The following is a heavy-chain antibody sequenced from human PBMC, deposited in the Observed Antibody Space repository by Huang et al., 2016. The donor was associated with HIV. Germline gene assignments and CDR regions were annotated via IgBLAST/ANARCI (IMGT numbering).Heavy chain of an antibody. CDR1: GFTFSDYY. D-gene: IGHD6-13*01. CDR2: ISSSGSTK. J-gene: IGHJ3*02. V-gene: IGHV3-11*04. Sequence: QVQLVESGGGLVKPGGSLRLSCAASGFTFSDYYLSWIRQGRGKGLEWVYYISSSGSTKYYANSVKGRFTISRDNAKNSLYLQMNSLRAEDTAVYYCVREGAAADAFDIWGQGTMVTVSS. CDR3: VREGAAADAFDI.